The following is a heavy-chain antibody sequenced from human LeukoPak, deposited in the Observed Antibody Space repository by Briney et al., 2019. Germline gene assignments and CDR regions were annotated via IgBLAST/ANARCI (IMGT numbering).Heavy chain of an antibody. CDR2: IVVGSGNT. V-gene: IGHV1-58*02. CDR3: AARNYYDSSGYHY. Sequence: GTSVKVSCKASGFTFTSSAMQWVRQARGQRLEGIGWIVVGSGNTNYAKKFQERVIITRDMSTSTAYMELSSLRSEDTAVYYCAARNYYDSSGYHYWGQGTLVTVSS. J-gene: IGHJ4*02. CDR1: GFTFTSSA. D-gene: IGHD3-22*01.